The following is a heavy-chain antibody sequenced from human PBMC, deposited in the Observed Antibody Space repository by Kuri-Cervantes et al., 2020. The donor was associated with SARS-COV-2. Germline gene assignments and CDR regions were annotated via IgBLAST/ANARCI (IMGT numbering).Heavy chain of an antibody. D-gene: IGHD6-13*01. CDR1: GFTFSDYF. CDR3: ARAIAAADPDY. V-gene: IGHV3-11*04. CDR2: ISSSGSTI. Sequence: GESLKISCAASGFTFSDYFLSWIRQAPGRGLEWVSYISSSGSTIYYADSVKGRFTISRDNTKNSLYLHMNSLRAEDTAVYYCARAIAAADPDYWGQGTLVTVSS. J-gene: IGHJ4*02.